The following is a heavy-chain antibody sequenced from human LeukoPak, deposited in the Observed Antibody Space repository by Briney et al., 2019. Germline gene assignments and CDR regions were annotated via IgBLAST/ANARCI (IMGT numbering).Heavy chain of an antibody. CDR1: GYTFTGYY. CDR2: INPNSGGT. V-gene: IGHV1-2*06. J-gene: IGHJ5*02. D-gene: IGHD3-3*01. Sequence: ASVKVSCKASGYTFTGYYMHWVRQAPGQGLEWMGRINPNSGGTNYAQKFQGRVTMTRDTSISTAYMELSRLRSDDTAVYYCARDPTDCDFWSGYSDRTTKNWFDPWGQGTLVTVSS. CDR3: ARDPTDCDFWSGYSDRTTKNWFDP.